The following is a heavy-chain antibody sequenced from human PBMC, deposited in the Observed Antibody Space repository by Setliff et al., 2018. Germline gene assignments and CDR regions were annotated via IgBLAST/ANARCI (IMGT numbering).Heavy chain of an antibody. V-gene: IGHV4-34*01. CDR2: INHSGST. Sequence: SETLSLTCTVSGGSISSYYWSWVRQPPGKGPEWIGEINHSGSTNYNPSLKSRVTISVDTSKNQFSLKLSSVTAADTALYYCTVYNTGSSKDHYWGQGTPVTVSS. CDR3: TVYNTGSSKDHY. CDR1: GGSISSYY. D-gene: IGHD2-8*02. J-gene: IGHJ4*02.